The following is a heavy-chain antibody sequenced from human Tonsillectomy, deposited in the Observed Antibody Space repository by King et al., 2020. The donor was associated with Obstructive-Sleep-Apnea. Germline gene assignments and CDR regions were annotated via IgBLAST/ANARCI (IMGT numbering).Heavy chain of an antibody. Sequence: VQLVESGGGVVQPGRSLRLSCAASGFTFSSYAMHWVRQAPGKGLEWVAVISYDGSNKYYADSVKGRFTISRDNSKNTLYLQMNSLRAEDTAVYYCAREGGSAAGNWFDPWGQGTLVTVSS. CDR1: GFTFSSYA. V-gene: IGHV3-30-3*01. D-gene: IGHD6-13*01. J-gene: IGHJ5*02. CDR3: AREGGSAAGNWFDP. CDR2: ISYDGSNK.